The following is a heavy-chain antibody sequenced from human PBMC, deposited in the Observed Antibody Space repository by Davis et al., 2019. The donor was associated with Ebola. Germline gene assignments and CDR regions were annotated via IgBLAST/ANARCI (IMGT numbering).Heavy chain of an antibody. J-gene: IGHJ6*02. V-gene: IGHV1-2*04. CDR1: GYTFTGYY. Sequence: ASVKVSCKASGYTFTGYYMHWVRQAPGQGLEWMGWINPNSGGTNYAQKFQGWVTMTRDTSFSTAYMELSRLRSDDTAVYYCARAGYCSGGSCRYYYYYGMDVWGQGTTVTVSS. CDR2: INPNSGGT. D-gene: IGHD2-15*01. CDR3: ARAGYCSGGSCRYYYYYGMDV.